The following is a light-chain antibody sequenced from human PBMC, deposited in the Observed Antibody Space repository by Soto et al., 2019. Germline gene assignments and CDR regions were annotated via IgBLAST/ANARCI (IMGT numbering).Light chain of an antibody. J-gene: IGKJ1*01. Sequence: EIVLTQSPATLSLSPGERATLSCRASQSVSSYLAWYQQKPGQAPRLLIYDASNKATGIPARFSGSGSGTDFTLTISSLETDDFAVYYCQQRSNWWTFCQGTKVEIK. V-gene: IGKV3-11*01. CDR2: DAS. CDR1: QSVSSY. CDR3: QQRSNWWT.